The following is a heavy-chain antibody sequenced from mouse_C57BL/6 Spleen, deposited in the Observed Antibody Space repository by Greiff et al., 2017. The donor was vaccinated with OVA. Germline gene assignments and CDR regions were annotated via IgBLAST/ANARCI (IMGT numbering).Heavy chain of an antibody. CDR3: ASRGRYFDV. J-gene: IGHJ1*03. CDR2: IWRGGST. Sequence: VQLQQSGPGLVQPSQSLSITCTVSGFSLTSYGVHWVRQSPGKGLEWLGVIWRGGSTDYNAAFISRLSISKDNSKSQVFFKMNSLQADDTAIYYCASRGRYFDVWGTGTTVTVSS. V-gene: IGHV2-2*01. CDR1: GFSLTSYG.